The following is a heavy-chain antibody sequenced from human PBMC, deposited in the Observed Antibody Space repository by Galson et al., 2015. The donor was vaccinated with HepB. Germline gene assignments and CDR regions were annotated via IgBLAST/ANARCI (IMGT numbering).Heavy chain of an antibody. V-gene: IGHV3-7*03. D-gene: IGHD2-21*01. CDR3: ARNQAYESFDY. J-gene: IGHJ4*02. CDR2: INADGSII. CDR1: GFTFSTSW. Sequence: SLRLSCAASGFTFSTSWMTWVRQAPGKGLEWVAHINADGSIIYYEDSLKGRFTVSRDNPKNSLYLQMNSLRDEDTGVYYCARNQAYESFDYWGQGTLVTVSS.